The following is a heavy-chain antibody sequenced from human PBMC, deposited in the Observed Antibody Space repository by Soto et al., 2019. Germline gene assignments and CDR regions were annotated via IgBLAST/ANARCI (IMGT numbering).Heavy chain of an antibody. D-gene: IGHD1-26*01. V-gene: IGHV2-5*01. CDR2: IYWNDDK. J-gene: IGHJ5*02. Sequence: SGPTLVNPTETLTLMCTFSGFSLSTNGVGVGWIRQPPGKALEWLALIYWNDDKRYSPSLKSRLTITKDNSKNQVVITMTNPDTVDTATYYWAREGGIVPRFFDPCGQXTLVTVSS. CDR3: AREGGIVPRFFDP. CDR1: GFSLSTNGVG.